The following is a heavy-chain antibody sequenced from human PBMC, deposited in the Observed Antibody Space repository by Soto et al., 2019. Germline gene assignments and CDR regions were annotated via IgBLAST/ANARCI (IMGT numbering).Heavy chain of an antibody. CDR3: ERQGVIMVYARHYGMDV. D-gene: IGHD2-8*01. CDR2: IDPSDSYT. CDR1: GYSFTIYW. V-gene: IGHV5-10-1*01. J-gene: IGHJ6*02. Sequence: GESLKISCKCSGYSFTIYWISWVRQMPGKGLEWMGRIDPSDSYTNYSPSFQGHVTISADKSISTAYLQWSSLKASDTAMYYCERQGVIMVYARHYGMDVWGQGTTVTVSS.